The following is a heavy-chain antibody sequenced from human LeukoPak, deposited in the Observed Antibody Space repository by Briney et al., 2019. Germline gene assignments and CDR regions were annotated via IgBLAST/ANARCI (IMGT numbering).Heavy chain of an antibody. CDR3: ATNTFGGVIVFDY. CDR1: GFNLNSYP. V-gene: IGHV3-23*01. CDR2: ISGSGGST. J-gene: IGHJ4*02. Sequence: GGALELFWAASGFNLNSYPMNWVRQASGEGPGGGLAISGSGGSTYYADSVKGRFTISRDNSKNTLYLQMNSLRAEDTAVYYCATNTFGGVIVFDYWGQGTLVTVSS. D-gene: IGHD3-16*02.